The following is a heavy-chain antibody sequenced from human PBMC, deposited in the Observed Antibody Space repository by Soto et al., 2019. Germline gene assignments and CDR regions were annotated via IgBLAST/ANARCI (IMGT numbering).Heavy chain of an antibody. CDR1: GGSMSSGDYY. CDR3: ASRKSSPYVDT. J-gene: IGHJ5*02. D-gene: IGHD3-10*02. Sequence: PSXTLSLTCTVSGGSMSSGDYYWSWIRQPPGKGLECIGYIYYSGSTYYNPSLKSRVTISVDTSKNQFSLKLSSVTAADTAVYYCASRKSSPYVDTWGQGTLVTVSS. CDR2: IYYSGST. V-gene: IGHV4-30-4*01.